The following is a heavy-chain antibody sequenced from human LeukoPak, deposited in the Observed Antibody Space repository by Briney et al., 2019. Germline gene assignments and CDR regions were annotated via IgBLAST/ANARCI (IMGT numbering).Heavy chain of an antibody. Sequence: ASVKVSCKTSGYTFTRYDIHWVRQAAGQGLEWMGWMSPRSGNTASARKFQGRVTMTRNTSINTAYMELRSLGSDDTAVYYCARDAPGRNYGDYRELDYWGQGTLVTVSS. CDR1: GYTFTRYD. CDR2: MSPRSGNT. J-gene: IGHJ4*02. V-gene: IGHV1-8*01. CDR3: ARDAPGRNYGDYRELDY. D-gene: IGHD4-17*01.